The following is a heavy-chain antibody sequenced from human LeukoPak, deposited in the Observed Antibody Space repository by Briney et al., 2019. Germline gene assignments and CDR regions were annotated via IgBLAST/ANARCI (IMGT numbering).Heavy chain of an antibody. CDR1: GFTFSNHA. V-gene: IGHV3-64D*09. J-gene: IGHJ4*02. D-gene: IGHD3-22*01. CDR3: VRDPAASYYDSTFDY. CDR2: ISSNGGTT. Sequence: GGSLRLSCSASGFTFSNHAMHWVRQAPGKGLEFVAAISSNGGTTYHADSVEGRFAISRDNSKNTLFLQMTFLRIEDTAVYYCVRDPAASYYDSTFDYWGQGTLVTVSA.